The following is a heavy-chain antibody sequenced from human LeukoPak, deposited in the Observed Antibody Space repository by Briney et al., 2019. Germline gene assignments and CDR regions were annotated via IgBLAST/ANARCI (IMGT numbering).Heavy chain of an antibody. CDR3: ARGIATPVELYY. Sequence: ASVKVSCKASGYTFTSYDINWVRQATGQGLEWMGWMNPNSGNTGYAQKFQGRVTITRNTSISTAHMELSSLRSEDTAVYYCARGIATPVELYYWGQGTLVTVSS. CDR1: GYTFTSYD. CDR2: MNPNSGNT. D-gene: IGHD1-7*01. V-gene: IGHV1-8*03. J-gene: IGHJ4*02.